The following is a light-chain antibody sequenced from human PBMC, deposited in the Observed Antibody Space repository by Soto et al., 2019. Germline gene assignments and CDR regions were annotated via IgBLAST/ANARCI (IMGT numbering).Light chain of an antibody. CDR1: SSNIGSNT. CDR2: SNN. Sequence: QSVLTQPPSASGTPGQRVTISCSGSSSNIGSNTVNWYQQLPGTAPKLLIYSNNQRPSGVPDRFSGSKSGTSASLAISGLQYEDEADYYCAAWDDSLTGVVFGGGTKVTVL. V-gene: IGLV1-44*01. J-gene: IGLJ2*01. CDR3: AAWDDSLTGVV.